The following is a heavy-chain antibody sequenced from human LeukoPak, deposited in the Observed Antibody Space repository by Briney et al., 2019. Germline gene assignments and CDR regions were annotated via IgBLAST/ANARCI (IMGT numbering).Heavy chain of an antibody. CDR2: ISYDGSNK. J-gene: IGHJ4*02. Sequence: GGSLRLSCAASGFTFSSYGMHWVRQAPGKGLEWVAVISYDGSNKYYADSVKGRFTISRDNSKNTLYLQMSSLRVEDTAVYYCAKAGLVRGGALDSWGQGTLVTVSS. CDR3: AKAGLVRGGALDS. D-gene: IGHD4/OR15-4a*01. CDR1: GFTFSSYG. V-gene: IGHV3-30*18.